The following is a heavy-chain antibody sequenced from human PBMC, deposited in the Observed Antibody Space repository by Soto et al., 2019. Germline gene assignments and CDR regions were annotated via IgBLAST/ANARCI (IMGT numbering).Heavy chain of an antibody. D-gene: IGHD3-3*01. J-gene: IGHJ5*02. Sequence: GASVKVSCKASGFTFTSSAMQWVRQARGQRLEWIGWIVVGSGNTNYAQKFQERVTITRDMSTSTAYMELSSLRSEDTAVYYCAAVRRYDFWGGYLHWFDPGGQETLVTVSS. V-gene: IGHV1-58*02. CDR3: AAVRRYDFWGGYLHWFDP. CDR1: GFTFTSSA. CDR2: IVVGSGNT.